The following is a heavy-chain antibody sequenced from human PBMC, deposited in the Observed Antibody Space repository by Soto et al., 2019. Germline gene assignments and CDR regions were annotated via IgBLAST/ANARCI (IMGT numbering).Heavy chain of an antibody. J-gene: IGHJ4*02. V-gene: IGHV1-69*01. Sequence: QVQLVQSGAEVKKPGSSVKVSCKASGGTFSSYSINWVRQAPGQGLEWMGEISPIFGTAIYAQKFQGRVTMTADEYTSTAYMELSSLRAEDTAVYYCARDGGRHSGGIDYWGQGTLVTVSS. CDR2: ISPIFGTA. D-gene: IGHD1-26*01. CDR1: GGTFSSYS. CDR3: ARDGGRHSGGIDY.